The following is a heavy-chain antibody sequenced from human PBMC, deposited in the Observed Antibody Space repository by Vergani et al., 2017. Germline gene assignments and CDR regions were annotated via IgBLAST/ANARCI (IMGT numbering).Heavy chain of an antibody. V-gene: IGHV2-5*02. CDR3: AHSGNLIWFDP. D-gene: IGHD4-23*01. J-gene: IGHJ5*02. Sequence: QITLKESGPTLVKPPQTLTLTCTFSGFSLSTSGVGVGWSRQPPGKALEWLALIYWDDDKRYSPSLKSRLTITKDTSKNQVVLPMTNMDPVDTATYYCAHSGNLIWFDPWGQGTLVTVSS. CDR2: IYWDDDK. CDR1: GFSLSTSGVG.